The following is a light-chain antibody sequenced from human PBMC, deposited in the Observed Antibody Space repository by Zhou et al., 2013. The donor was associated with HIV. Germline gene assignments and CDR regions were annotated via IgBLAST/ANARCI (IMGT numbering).Light chain of an antibody. CDR2: KNN. Sequence: QSVLTQPPSASGTPGQRVTISCSGSSSNIGIGVVNWFRHLPETAPKLLIYKNNQRPSGVPDRFSASKSGTSASLAISGLQSEDEADYYCAAWDVSLSAYVFGSGTKVTVL. J-gene: IGLJ1*01. CDR1: SSNIGIGV. CDR3: AAWDVSLSAYV. V-gene: IGLV1-44*01.